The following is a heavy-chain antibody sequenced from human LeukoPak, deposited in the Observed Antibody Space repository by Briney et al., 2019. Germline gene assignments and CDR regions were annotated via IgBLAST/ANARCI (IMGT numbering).Heavy chain of an antibody. CDR3: ARSQWLPQGAFDI. CDR2: IYYSGST. Sequence: SETLSLTCAVSGGSISSSSYYWGWIRQPPGKGLEWIGGIYYSGSTYYNPSLKSRVTISVDTSKNQFSLKLSSVTAADTAVYYCARSQWLPQGAFDIWGQGTMVTVSS. J-gene: IGHJ3*02. V-gene: IGHV4-39*07. D-gene: IGHD6-19*01. CDR1: GGSISSSSYY.